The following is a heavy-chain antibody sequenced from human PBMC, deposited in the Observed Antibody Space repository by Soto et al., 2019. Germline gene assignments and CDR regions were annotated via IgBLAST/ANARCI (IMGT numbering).Heavy chain of an antibody. CDR3: ASGSDYYYYGMDV. Sequence: GESLKISCKGSGYSFTIYCIGWVLQMPGKGLEWMGIIYPGDSDTRYSPSFQGQVTISADKSISTAYLQWSSLKASDTAMYYCASGSDYYYYGMDVWGQGTTVTVSS. D-gene: IGHD3-10*01. V-gene: IGHV5-51*01. J-gene: IGHJ6*02. CDR2: IYPGDSDT. CDR1: GYSFTIYC.